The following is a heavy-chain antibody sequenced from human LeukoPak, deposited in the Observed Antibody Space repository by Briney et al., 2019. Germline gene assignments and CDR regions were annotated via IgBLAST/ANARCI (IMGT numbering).Heavy chain of an antibody. V-gene: IGHV4-59*12. CDR2: MHYSGST. Sequence: PSETLSLTCNVSGGSISDYNWSWIRQPPGKGLVWIGYMHYSGSTSYNPSLKSRVTISVDTSKKQVSLKLSSVTAADTAVYYCARDPGGYSSFDYWGLGTLVTVSS. J-gene: IGHJ4*02. CDR1: GGSISDYN. D-gene: IGHD4-11*01. CDR3: ARDPGGYSSFDY.